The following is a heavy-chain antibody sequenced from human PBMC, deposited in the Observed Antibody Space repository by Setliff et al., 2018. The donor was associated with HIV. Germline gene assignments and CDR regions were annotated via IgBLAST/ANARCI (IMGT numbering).Heavy chain of an antibody. CDR3: ARAPTLFGVEYYYYFGMDV. CDR2: INRHSGDT. Sequence: ASVKVSCKASGYTFTGYYMHSVRQAPGQGLEWMGWINRHSGDTNYAQKFQDRVTMTRDTSVNIAYMQLSRLRSDDTAVYYCARAPTLFGVEYYYYFGMDVWGQGTTVTVSS. D-gene: IGHD3-3*01. V-gene: IGHV1-2*02. J-gene: IGHJ6*02. CDR1: GYTFTGYY.